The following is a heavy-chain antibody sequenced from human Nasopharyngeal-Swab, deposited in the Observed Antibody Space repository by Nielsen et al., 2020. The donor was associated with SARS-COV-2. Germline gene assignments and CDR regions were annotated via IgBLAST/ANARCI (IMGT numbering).Heavy chain of an antibody. CDR1: GYTLTELS. D-gene: IGHD2-2*01. CDR2: FDPEDGET. V-gene: IGHV1-24*01. CDR3: ATSPVVPAARDDAFDI. J-gene: IGHJ3*02. Sequence: ASVKVSCKVSGYTLTELSMHWVRQAPGKGLEWMGGFDPEDGETIYAQKFQGRVTMTEDTSTDTAYMELSSLRSEDTAVYYCATSPVVPAARDDAFDIWGQRTMVTVSS.